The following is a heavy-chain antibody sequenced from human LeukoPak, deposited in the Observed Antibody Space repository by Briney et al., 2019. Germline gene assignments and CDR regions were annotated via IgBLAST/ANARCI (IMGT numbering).Heavy chain of an antibody. J-gene: IGHJ4*02. Sequence: GGSLRLSCAASAFTFDDYGMSWVRQAPGEGLEWVSGINWNGGSTGYADSVKGRFTISRDNAKNSLYLQMNSLRVEDWALYYCARGHYYDSSGNSWAPDYWGQGTLVTVSS. D-gene: IGHD3-22*01. CDR2: INWNGGST. CDR1: AFTFDDYG. CDR3: ARGHYYDSSGNSWAPDY. V-gene: IGHV3-20*04.